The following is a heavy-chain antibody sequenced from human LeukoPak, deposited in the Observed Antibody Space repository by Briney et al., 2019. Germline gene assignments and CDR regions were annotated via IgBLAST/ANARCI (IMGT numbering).Heavy chain of an antibody. CDR2: INHSGST. CDR3: ARRPRNFRTTGTTREWFDP. CDR1: GGSFSGYD. Sequence: SETLSLTCAVYGGSFSGYDWSWIRQPPGKGLEWIGEINHSGSTNYNPSLKSRVTISVDTSKNQFSLKLSSVTAADTAVYYCARRPRNFRTTGTTREWFDPWGQGTLVTVSS. V-gene: IGHV4-34*01. J-gene: IGHJ5*02. D-gene: IGHD1-1*01.